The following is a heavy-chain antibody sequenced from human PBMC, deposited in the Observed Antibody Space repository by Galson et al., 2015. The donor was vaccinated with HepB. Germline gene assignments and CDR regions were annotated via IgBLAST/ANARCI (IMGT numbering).Heavy chain of an antibody. D-gene: IGHD1-26*01. Sequence: SETLSLTCSVSSDSISSHFWSWIRQPAGKGLEWIGRIYSTGSTDYNPSLKSRVTMSVDTSKNQFSLKVRSVTAADSAVYYCARELRGTYYSYYYYYMDVWGTGTMVTVAS. J-gene: IGHJ6*03. CDR1: SDSISSHF. V-gene: IGHV4-4*07. CDR3: ARELRGTYYSYYYYYMDV. CDR2: IYSTGST.